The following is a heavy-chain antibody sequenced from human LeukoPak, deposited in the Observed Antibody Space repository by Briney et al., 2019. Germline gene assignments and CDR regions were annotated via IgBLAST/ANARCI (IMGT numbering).Heavy chain of an antibody. J-gene: IGHJ4*02. D-gene: IGHD6-19*01. CDR1: GYTFTYYY. Sequence: ASVKVSCKASGYTFTYYYIHWVRQAPGQGLEWMGWINPNSGGTNYAQKFQGRVTMTKDTSISTAYMELSSLRSDDTAVYFCARAIAVVDYWGQGTLVTVSS. V-gene: IGHV1-2*02. CDR2: INPNSGGT. CDR3: ARAIAVVDY.